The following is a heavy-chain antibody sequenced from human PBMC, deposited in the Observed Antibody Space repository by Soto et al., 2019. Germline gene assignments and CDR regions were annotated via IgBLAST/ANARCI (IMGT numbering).Heavy chain of an antibody. Sequence: HPGGSLRLSCAASGFTFSSYAMHWVRQAPGKGLEWVAVISYGGSTVYADSVKGRFTISRDNFKNTLYLQMNSLRAEDTAVYYCAKGWGDYWGQGTPVTVSS. CDR3: AKGWGDY. CDR2: ISYGGST. CDR1: GFTFSSYA. J-gene: IGHJ4*02. D-gene: IGHD7-27*01. V-gene: IGHV3-30-3*01.